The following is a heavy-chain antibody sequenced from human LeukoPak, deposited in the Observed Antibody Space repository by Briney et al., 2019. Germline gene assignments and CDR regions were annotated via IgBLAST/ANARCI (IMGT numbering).Heavy chain of an antibody. J-gene: IGHJ4*02. D-gene: IGHD2-15*01. Sequence: GGSLRLSCAASGFTLSGNWMHWVRQAPGKGLVWVSRIKSDGSSTSYADSVKGRFTISRDNAKNTLYLQMNSLRAEDTAVYYFARRDNYDYWGQGTLVTVSS. CDR3: ARRDNYDY. CDR2: IKSDGSST. V-gene: IGHV3-74*01. CDR1: GFTLSGNW.